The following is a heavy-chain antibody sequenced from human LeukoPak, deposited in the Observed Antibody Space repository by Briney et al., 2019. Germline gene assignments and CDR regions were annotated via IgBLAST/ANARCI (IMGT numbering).Heavy chain of an antibody. CDR3: AREPKCIAVAGTGHAFDI. CDR1: GGSISSYY. V-gene: IGHV4-4*07. J-gene: IGHJ3*02. D-gene: IGHD6-19*01. Sequence: SETLSLTCTVSGGSISSYYWSWIRQPAGKGLEWIGRIYTSGSTNYNPSLKSRVTMSVDTSKNQFSLKLSSVTAADTAVYYCAREPKCIAVAGTGHAFDIWGQGTMVTVSS. CDR2: IYTSGST.